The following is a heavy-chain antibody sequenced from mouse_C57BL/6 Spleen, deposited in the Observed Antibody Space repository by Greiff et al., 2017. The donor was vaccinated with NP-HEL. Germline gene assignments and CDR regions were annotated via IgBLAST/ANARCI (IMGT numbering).Heavy chain of an antibody. D-gene: IGHD2-2*01. J-gene: IGHJ2*01. CDR3: ARGERLYGYDDC. CDR2: ISDGGSYT. Sequence: EVQVVESGGGLVKPGGSLKLSCAASGFTFSSYAMSWVRQTPEKRLEWVATISDGGSYTYYPDNVKGRFTISRDNAKNNLYLQMSNLKSEDTAMYYCARGERLYGYDDCWGQGTTLSFSS. CDR1: GFTFSSYA. V-gene: IGHV5-4*01.